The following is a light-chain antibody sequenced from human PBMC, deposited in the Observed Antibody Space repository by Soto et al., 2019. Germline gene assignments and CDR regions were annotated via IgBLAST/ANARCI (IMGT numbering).Light chain of an antibody. Sequence: QSALTQPASLSGSPGQSITISCTGTSSDIGAYDYVSWFQQHPGKAPKLMISEVNNRPSGVSNRFSGSKSGNTAYLTIPGLQVEDEADYFCFSFTTTSTHVFGTGTKVAVL. CDR1: SSDIGAYDY. J-gene: IGLJ1*01. V-gene: IGLV2-14*01. CDR3: FSFTTTSTHV. CDR2: EVN.